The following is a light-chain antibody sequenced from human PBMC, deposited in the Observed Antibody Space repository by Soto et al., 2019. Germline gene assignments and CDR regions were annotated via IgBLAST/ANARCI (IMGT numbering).Light chain of an antibody. Sequence: QSALTQPRSVSGSPGQSVTISCTGTSSYVGGYNYVSWYQQHPGKAPKFVIYDVSKRPSGVPDRFSGSKSRNTASLTISGLQAEDEADYYCFSYLDAFTFVSRTGTMVTVL. CDR2: DVS. CDR1: SSYVGGYNY. J-gene: IGLJ1*01. CDR3: FSYLDAFTFV. V-gene: IGLV2-11*01.